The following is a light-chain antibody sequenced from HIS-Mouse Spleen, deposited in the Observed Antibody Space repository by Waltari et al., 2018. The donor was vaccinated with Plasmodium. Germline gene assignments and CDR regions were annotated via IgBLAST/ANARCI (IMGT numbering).Light chain of an antibody. CDR2: RNN. J-gene: IGLJ2*01. V-gene: IGLV1-47*01. CDR1: SSNIGSNY. CDR3: AAWDDSLSGVV. Sequence: QSVLTQPPSASGTPGQRVTISCSGSSSNIGSNYVYWYHQLPGTAPKLLIYRNNQRPSGGPDRCSGSKSGTSASLAISGLRSEDEADYYCAAWDDSLSGVVFGGGTKLTVL.